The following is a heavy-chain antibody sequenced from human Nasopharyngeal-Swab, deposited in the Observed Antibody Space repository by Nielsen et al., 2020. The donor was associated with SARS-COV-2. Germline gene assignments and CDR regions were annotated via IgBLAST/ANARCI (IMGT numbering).Heavy chain of an antibody. J-gene: IGHJ4*02. Sequence: GGSLRFSCRASGFTFSNFWMHWGRPAPGGGLELVASISPDGRDQSYVDSVKGRFTISRDSSKNTLYLQMDSLRGEDTAVYYCARDAPAHYGAFYWGQGTLVTVSS. D-gene: IGHD4-17*01. CDR3: ARDAPAHYGAFY. CDR1: GFTFSNFW. CDR2: ISPDGRDQ. V-gene: IGHV3-7*01.